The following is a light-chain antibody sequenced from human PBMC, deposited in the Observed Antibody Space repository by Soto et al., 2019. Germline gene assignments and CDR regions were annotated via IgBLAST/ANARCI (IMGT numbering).Light chain of an antibody. J-gene: IGLJ2*01. CDR2: SND. V-gene: IGLV1-47*02. CDR1: SSNIETHD. CDR3: ATWDDSLSGVV. Sequence: QPVLTQPPSASGTPGQRVTISCSVGSSNIETHDIYWHQQLPGSAPKLLIYSNDQRPSGVPDRFSASKSGTSASLAISGLRSEDEAEYFCATWDDSLSGVVFGGGTKLTVL.